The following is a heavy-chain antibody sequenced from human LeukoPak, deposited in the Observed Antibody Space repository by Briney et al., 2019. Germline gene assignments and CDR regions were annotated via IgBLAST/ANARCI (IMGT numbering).Heavy chain of an antibody. D-gene: IGHD3-9*01. CDR3: AKWGDYDVLTGYYVSDY. J-gene: IGHJ4*02. CDR1: GFTFCNYA. CDR2: ITGAGIGI. V-gene: IGHV3-23*01. Sequence: VGSLRLSCAASGFTFCNYAMSWGREAPGKGLECGSAITGAGIGIDHADSMKSRFAISRDNSKNTLYQQINSLRDEDTAGYYCAKWGDYDVLTGYYVSDYWGQGTLVTVTS.